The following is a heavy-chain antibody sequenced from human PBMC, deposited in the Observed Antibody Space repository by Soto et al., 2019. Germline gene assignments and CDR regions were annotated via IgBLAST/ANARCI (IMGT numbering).Heavy chain of an antibody. D-gene: IGHD4-17*01. CDR2: ISYDANNK. CDR3: AKDLETTLAHDYGVIDY. Sequence: VQLVESGGGVVQPGTSLRLSCAASGFTFSDYGMHWVRQAPGKGLEWVAVISYDANNKYYGGSVKGRFTISRDNSKNTLYLQMNSLRAEDTAVYYCAKDLETTLAHDYGVIDYWGQGTLVTVSS. V-gene: IGHV3-30*18. CDR1: GFTFSDYG. J-gene: IGHJ4*02.